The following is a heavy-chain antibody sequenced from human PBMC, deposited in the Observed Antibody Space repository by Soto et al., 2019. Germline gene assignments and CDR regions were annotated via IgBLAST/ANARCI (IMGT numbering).Heavy chain of an antibody. D-gene: IGHD1-1*01. CDR1: GGSISNYY. Sequence: QVQLQESGPGLVKPSETLSLTCTVSGGSISNYYWSWIRQPPGKGLEWIGYIYYSGSTNYNPSLKSRVTISGDTSKNQVTLNLTSVTAADTAVYYCATKGNSLYYGMDVWGQGTTVTVSS. CDR2: IYYSGST. J-gene: IGHJ6*02. CDR3: ATKGNSLYYGMDV. V-gene: IGHV4-59*01.